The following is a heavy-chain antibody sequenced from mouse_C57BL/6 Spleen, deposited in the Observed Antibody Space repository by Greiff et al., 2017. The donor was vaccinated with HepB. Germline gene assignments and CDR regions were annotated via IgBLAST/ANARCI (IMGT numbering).Heavy chain of an antibody. Sequence: DAGGGLVQPKGSLKLSCAASCFTFITYAMHWVRQAPGKGSEWVARIRSNSSNYATYYADSVKDRFTSSRDDSQSMLYLQMNNLKTEDTAMYYCVRDGGYYGSSYVTFAYWGQGTLVTVSA. D-gene: IGHD1-1*01. CDR1: CFTFITYA. V-gene: IGHV10-3*01. CDR2: IRSNSSNYAT. CDR3: VRDGGYYGSSYVTFAY. J-gene: IGHJ3*01.